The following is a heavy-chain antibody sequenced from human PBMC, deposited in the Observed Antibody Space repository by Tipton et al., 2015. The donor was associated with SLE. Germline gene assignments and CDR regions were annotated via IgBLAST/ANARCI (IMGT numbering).Heavy chain of an antibody. Sequence: TLSLTCNISGASISGGAYYWTWIRQHPGKGLEWIGYIYYSGSTFYNPSLKSRLTLSLDTSEKQFSLKLSSVTAADTAVYYCARGSRDSIYYYYYMDVWGKETTVAVS. D-gene: IGHD2-15*01. CDR3: ARGSRDSIYYYYYMDV. CDR1: GASISGGAYY. CDR2: IYYSGST. J-gene: IGHJ6*03. V-gene: IGHV4-31*03.